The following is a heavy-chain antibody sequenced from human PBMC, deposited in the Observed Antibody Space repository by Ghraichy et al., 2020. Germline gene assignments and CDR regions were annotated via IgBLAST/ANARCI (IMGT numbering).Heavy chain of an antibody. Sequence: SETLSLTCAVYGGSFSGYYWSWIRQPPGKGLEWIGEINHSGSTNYNPSLKSRVTISVDTSKNQFSLKLSSVTAADTAVYYCARGVSRWKCSSTSCYFDYWGQGTLVTVSS. D-gene: IGHD2-2*01. V-gene: IGHV4-34*01. CDR3: ARGVSRWKCSSTSCYFDY. J-gene: IGHJ4*02. CDR1: GGSFSGYY. CDR2: INHSGST.